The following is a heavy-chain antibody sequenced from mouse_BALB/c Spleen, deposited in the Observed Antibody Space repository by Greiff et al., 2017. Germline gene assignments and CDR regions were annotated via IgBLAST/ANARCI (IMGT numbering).Heavy chain of an antibody. CDR3: AGDRAMDY. J-gene: IGHJ4*01. V-gene: IGHV5-4*02. CDR1: GFTFSDYY. CDR2: ISDGGSYT. Sequence: EVQLVESGGGLVKPGGSLKLSCAASGFTFSDYYMYWVRQTPEKRLEWVATISDGGSYTYYPDSVKGRFTISRDNAKNNLYLQMSSLKSEDTAMYYCAGDRAMDYWGQGTSVTVSS.